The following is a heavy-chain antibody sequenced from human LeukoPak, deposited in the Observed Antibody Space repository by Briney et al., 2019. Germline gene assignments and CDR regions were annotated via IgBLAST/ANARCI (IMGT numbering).Heavy chain of an antibody. V-gene: IGHV1-3*01. CDR1: GYTFTSYA. CDR2: INAGNGNT. Sequence: ASVKVSCKASGYTFTSYAMHWVRQAPGQRLEWMGWINAGNGNTKYAQKLQGRVTMTTDTSTSTAYMELRSLRSDDTAVYYCARDDPYRGDYWGQGTLVTVSS. J-gene: IGHJ4*02. CDR3: ARDDPYRGDY.